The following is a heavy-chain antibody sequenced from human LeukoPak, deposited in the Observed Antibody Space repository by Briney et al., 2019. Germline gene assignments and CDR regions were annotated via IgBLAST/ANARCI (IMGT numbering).Heavy chain of an antibody. CDR2: ISGSGGST. D-gene: IGHD3-16*02. CDR3: AKAGNSALRLGELSLRGSWVSYWYFDL. J-gene: IGHJ2*01. Sequence: GGSLRLSCAASGFTFSSYAMSWVRQAPGKGLEWVSAISGSGGSTYYADSVKGRFTISRDNSKNTLYLQMNSLRAEDTAVYYCAKAGNSALRLGELSLRGSWVSYWYFDLWGRGTLVTVSS. V-gene: IGHV3-23*01. CDR1: GFTFSSYA.